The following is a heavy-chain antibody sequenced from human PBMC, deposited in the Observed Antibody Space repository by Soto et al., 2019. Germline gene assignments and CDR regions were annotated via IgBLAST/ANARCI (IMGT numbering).Heavy chain of an antibody. CDR2: VYHSGSS. J-gene: IGHJ3*02. CDR3: ARRQDYYDSSGYYNDAFDI. V-gene: IGHV4-39*01. Sequence: QLQLRESGPGLVKPAETLSLICSVSGGSMSSSSYYWGWIRQPPGKGLEWIGNVYHSGSSYYNPSPKTRLTISVHPSKNQYSLTLNSVTAADTAVYYCARRQDYYDSSGYYNDAFDIWGQGTEVTVSS. CDR1: GGSMSSSSYY. D-gene: IGHD3-22*01.